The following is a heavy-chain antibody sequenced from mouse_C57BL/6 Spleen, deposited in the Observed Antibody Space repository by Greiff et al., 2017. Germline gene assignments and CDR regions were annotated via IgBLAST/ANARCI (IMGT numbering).Heavy chain of an antibody. J-gene: IGHJ2*01. D-gene: IGHD1-1*01. CDR1: GYTFTSYW. CDR3: ARGITTVVSTGFDY. CDR2: IYPSDSYT. V-gene: IGHV1-69*01. Sequence: QVQLQQPGAELVMPGASVKLSCKASGYTFTSYWMHWVKQRPGQGLEWIGEIYPSDSYTNYNQKFKGKSTLTVDKSSSTAYMQLSSLTSEDSAVYYCARGITTVVSTGFDYWGQGTTLTVSS.